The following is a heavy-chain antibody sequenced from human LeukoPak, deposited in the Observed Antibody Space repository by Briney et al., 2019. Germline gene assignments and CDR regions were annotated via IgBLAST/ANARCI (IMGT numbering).Heavy chain of an antibody. D-gene: IGHD1-26*01. CDR1: GFTFSSYS. J-gene: IGHJ4*02. V-gene: IGHV3-48*01. CDR3: AKDLSRSWSAYFDF. Sequence: TGGSLRLSCAASGFTFSSYSMNWVRQAPGKGLEWVSYISSSSSTIYYADSVKGRFTISRDNAKNSLYLQMNSLRAEDTAVYYCAKDLSRSWSAYFDFWGQGTLVAVSS. CDR2: ISSSSSTI.